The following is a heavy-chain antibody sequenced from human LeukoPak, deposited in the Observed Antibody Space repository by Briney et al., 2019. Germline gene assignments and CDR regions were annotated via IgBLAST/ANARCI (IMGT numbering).Heavy chain of an antibody. D-gene: IGHD3-22*01. J-gene: IGHJ4*02. Sequence: ASVKVSCKASGYTFTSYAMHWVRPAPGQRLEWMGWINAGNGNTKYSQKFQGRVTITRDTSASTAYMELSSLRSEDTAVYYCARDYYDTSGAITFDYWGQGTLVTVSS. V-gene: IGHV1-3*01. CDR2: INAGNGNT. CDR3: ARDYYDTSGAITFDY. CDR1: GYTFTSYA.